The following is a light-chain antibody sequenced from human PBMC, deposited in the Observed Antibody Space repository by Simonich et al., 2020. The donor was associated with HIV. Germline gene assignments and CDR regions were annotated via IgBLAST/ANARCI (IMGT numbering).Light chain of an antibody. Sequence: DIQMTQSPSTLSASVGDRVTITCRASQSISRWFAWYQQKPGKAPNLLIYKASSLETGVSSRFSGSGSGTEFTLTISSLQPDDIATYYCQHYNSYPYTFGQGTKLEIK. CDR1: QSISRW. J-gene: IGKJ2*01. V-gene: IGKV1-5*03. CDR3: QHYNSYPYT. CDR2: KAS.